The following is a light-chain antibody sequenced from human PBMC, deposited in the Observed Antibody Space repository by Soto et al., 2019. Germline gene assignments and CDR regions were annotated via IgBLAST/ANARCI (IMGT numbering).Light chain of an antibody. CDR1: QSITSSY. CDR2: GAS. V-gene: IGKV3-20*01. J-gene: IGKJ4*01. CDR3: QQYGTSPLLT. Sequence: EIVLTQSPGTLSLSPGERATLSCRASQSITSSYLAWYQQKPGQAPRLLIYGASSRATGIPDRFRGSGSGTDFTLIISRLEPEDFAVYYCQQYGTSPLLTFGGGTKVEIK.